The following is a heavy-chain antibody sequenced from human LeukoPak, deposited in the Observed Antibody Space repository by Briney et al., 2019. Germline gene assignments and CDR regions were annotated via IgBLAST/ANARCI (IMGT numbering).Heavy chain of an antibody. Sequence: GASVTVSCTSSGYTFNTYGITWVRQSPGQGLEWMGWISGYNVNTNYAQKFQGRVTMTSDTSTSTAYMELRSLRSDDTAVYYCARGDTAMVQTSFDYWGQGTLVTVSS. CDR2: ISGYNVNT. CDR3: ARGDTAMVQTSFDY. V-gene: IGHV1-18*01. D-gene: IGHD5-18*01. J-gene: IGHJ4*02. CDR1: GYTFNTYG.